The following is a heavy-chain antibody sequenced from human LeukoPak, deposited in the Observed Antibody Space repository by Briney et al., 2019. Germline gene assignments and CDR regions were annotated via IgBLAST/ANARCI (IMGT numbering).Heavy chain of an antibody. Sequence: PSETLSLTCTVSGGSISSSSYYWGWIRQPPGKGLEWIASIYHDGTTYYNPSLKSRVTLSVDMSKNQFSLKLSSVTAADTAVYYCARLSVPRGGDDAFDIWGQGTMVSVSS. D-gene: IGHD2-21*02. CDR3: ARLSVPRGGDDAFDI. V-gene: IGHV4-39*07. CDR1: GGSISSSSYY. CDR2: IYHDGTT. J-gene: IGHJ3*02.